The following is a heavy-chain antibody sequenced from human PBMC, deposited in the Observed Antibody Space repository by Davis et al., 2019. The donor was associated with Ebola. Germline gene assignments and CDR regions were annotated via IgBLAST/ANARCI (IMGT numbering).Heavy chain of an antibody. CDR1: GGTFSSYA. Sequence: SVKVSCKASGGTFSSYAISWVRQAPGQGLEWMGGIIPIFGTANYAQKFQGRVTITADESTSTAYVELSSLRSEDTAVYYCAKGGWPEGGMDVWGQGTTVTVSS. CDR3: AKGGWPEGGMDV. V-gene: IGHV1-69*13. J-gene: IGHJ6*02. CDR2: IIPIFGTA. D-gene: IGHD1-14*01.